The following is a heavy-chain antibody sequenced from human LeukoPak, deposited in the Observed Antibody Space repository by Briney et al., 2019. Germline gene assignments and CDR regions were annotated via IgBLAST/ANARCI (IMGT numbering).Heavy chain of an antibody. CDR3: ARRRGRIAFDFDY. V-gene: IGHV3-48*03. J-gene: IGHJ4*02. CDR2: ISSSGSTI. Sequence: GGSLRLXCAASGFTFSSYEMNWVRQAPGKALEWVSYISSSGSTIYYADSVKGRFTISRDNAKNSLYLQMNSLRAEDTAVYYCARRRGRIAFDFDYWGQGTLVTVSS. CDR1: GFTFSSYE. D-gene: IGHD3-16*02.